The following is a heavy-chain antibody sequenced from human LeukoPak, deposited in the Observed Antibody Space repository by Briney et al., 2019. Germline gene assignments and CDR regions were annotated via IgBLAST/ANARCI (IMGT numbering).Heavy chain of an antibody. V-gene: IGHV3-13*01. CDR3: ARGAGYNYPYYFDY. CDR1: GFTFSSYD. Sequence: PGGSLRLSCAASGFTFSSYDMHWVRQATGKGLEWVSAIGTAGDTYYPGSVKGRFTISRDNSKNTLYLQMNSLRAEDTAVYYCARGAGYNYPYYFDYWGQGTLVTVSS. CDR2: IGTAGDT. D-gene: IGHD5-24*01. J-gene: IGHJ4*02.